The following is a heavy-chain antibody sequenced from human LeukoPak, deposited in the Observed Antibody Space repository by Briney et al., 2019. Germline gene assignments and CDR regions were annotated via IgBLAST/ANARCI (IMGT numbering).Heavy chain of an antibody. CDR3: ARGGCSGGSCPLDY. CDR1: GGSVSSGSYY. J-gene: IGHJ4*02. CDR2: IYHSGST. D-gene: IGHD2-15*01. V-gene: IGHV4-61*01. Sequence: SETLSLTCTVSGGSVSSGSYYWSWIRQPPGKGLEWIGYIYHSGSTNYNPSLKSRVTISVDTSKNQFSLKLSPVTAADTAIYYCARGGCSGGSCPLDYWGQGTLVTVSS.